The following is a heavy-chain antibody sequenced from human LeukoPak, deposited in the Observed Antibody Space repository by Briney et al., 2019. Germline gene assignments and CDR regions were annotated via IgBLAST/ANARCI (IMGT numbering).Heavy chain of an antibody. CDR1: GFTFSSYA. D-gene: IGHD5-24*01. Sequence: GGSLRLSCAASGFTFSSYAMHWVRQAPGKGLEWVAVISYDVSNKYYADSVKGRFTISRDNSKNTLYLQMNSLRAEDTAVYYCGRDSRWAQPDYWGQGTLVTVSS. J-gene: IGHJ4*02. V-gene: IGHV3-30*04. CDR3: GRDSRWAQPDY. CDR2: ISYDVSNK.